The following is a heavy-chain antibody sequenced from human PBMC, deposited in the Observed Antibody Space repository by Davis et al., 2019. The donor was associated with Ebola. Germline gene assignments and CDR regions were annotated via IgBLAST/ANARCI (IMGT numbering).Heavy chain of an antibody. D-gene: IGHD3-10*01. Sequence: AASVKVSCKASGGTFTSYGISWVRQAPGQGLEWMGWISAYNGNTNYAQKLQGRVTMTTDTSTSTAYMELRSLRSDDTAVYYCARDGGFGELLYYYYGMDVWGKGTTVTVSS. V-gene: IGHV1-18*01. J-gene: IGHJ6*04. CDR1: GGTFTSYG. CDR3: ARDGGFGELLYYYYGMDV. CDR2: ISAYNGNT.